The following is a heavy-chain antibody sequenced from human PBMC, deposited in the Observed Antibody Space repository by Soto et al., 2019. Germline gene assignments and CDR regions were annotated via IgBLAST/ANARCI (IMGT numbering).Heavy chain of an antibody. CDR1: GFTFSSYG. J-gene: IGHJ6*02. CDR3: ARDPSVLLWFGELLSGSYYYGMDV. Sequence: GGSLRLSCAASGFTFSSYGMHWVRQAPGKGLEWVAVIWYDGSNKYYADSVKGRFTISRDNSKNTLYLQMNSLRAEDTAVYYCARDPSVLLWFGELLSGSYYYGMDVWGQGTTVTVSS. CDR2: IWYDGSNK. V-gene: IGHV3-33*01. D-gene: IGHD3-10*01.